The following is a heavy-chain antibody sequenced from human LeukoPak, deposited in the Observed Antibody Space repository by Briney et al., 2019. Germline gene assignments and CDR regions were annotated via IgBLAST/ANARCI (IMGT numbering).Heavy chain of an antibody. CDR3: ARDRDTAMARAPAFDI. V-gene: IGHV4-61*01. CDR1: GGSVSSGSYY. D-gene: IGHD5-18*01. J-gene: IGHJ3*02. Sequence: SETLSLTCIVSGGSVSSGSYYWSWIRQPPGKGLEWIGYIYYSGSTNYNPSLKNRVTISVDTSKNQFSLKLSSVTAADTAVYYCARDRDTAMARAPAFDIWGQGTMVTVSS. CDR2: IYYSGST.